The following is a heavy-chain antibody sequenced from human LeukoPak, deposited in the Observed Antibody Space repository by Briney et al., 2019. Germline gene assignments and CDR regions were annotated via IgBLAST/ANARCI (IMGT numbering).Heavy chain of an antibody. V-gene: IGHV3-7*01. CDR3: ARDRWGYSYGGD. Sequence: GGSLRLSCAASGFTVSSNYMSWVRQAPGKGLEWVANIKQDGSEKFYVDSVKGRSTISRDNAKYSLYLQMNSLRAEDTAVYYCARDRWGYSYGGDWGQGTLVTVSS. J-gene: IGHJ4*02. CDR2: IKQDGSEK. CDR1: GFTVSSNY. D-gene: IGHD5-18*01.